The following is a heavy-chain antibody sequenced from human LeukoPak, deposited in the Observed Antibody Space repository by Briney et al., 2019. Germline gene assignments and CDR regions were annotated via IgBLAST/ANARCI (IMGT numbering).Heavy chain of an antibody. V-gene: IGHV3-21*01. D-gene: IGHD3-3*01. CDR1: GFTFSSYA. CDR3: TRDRPTGASRVFVVQ. Sequence: GGSLRPSCAASGFTFSSYAMTWVRQAPGKGLEWVSSMSSGSRYIYYADSVRGRFTISRDNAKNSLYLLMNSLRAEDTAVYYCTRDRPTGASRVFVVQWGQGTLVTVSS. CDR2: MSSGSRYI. J-gene: IGHJ4*02.